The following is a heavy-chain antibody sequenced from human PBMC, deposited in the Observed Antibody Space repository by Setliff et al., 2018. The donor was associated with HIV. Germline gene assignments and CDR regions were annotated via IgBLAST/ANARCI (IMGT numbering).Heavy chain of an antibody. CDR1: GDSISSSIYY. D-gene: IGHD6-6*01. Sequence: SETLSLTCTVSGDSISSSIYYWGWVRQPPGTGLEWIGGIYYTGSPFYKPSFKSRVTISVDTSNNQFSLKLSSVTAADTAVYYCARGGGTSSPIDYHYYIDVWGKGTTVTVSS. J-gene: IGHJ6*03. V-gene: IGHV4-39*01. CDR2: IYYTGSP. CDR3: ARGGGTSSPIDYHYYIDV.